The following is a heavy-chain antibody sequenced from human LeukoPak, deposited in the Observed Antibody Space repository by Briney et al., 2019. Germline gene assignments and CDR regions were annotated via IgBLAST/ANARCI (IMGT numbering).Heavy chain of an antibody. J-gene: IGHJ5*02. CDR3: ARGGAAAGTMGLYNRFDP. D-gene: IGHD6-13*01. CDR2: IIPIFGTA. CDR1: GGTFSSYA. Sequence: ASVTVSFKASGGTFSSYAISWVRQAPGQGLEWMGGIIPIFGTANYAQKFQGRVTITTDESTSTAYMELSSLRSEDTAVYYCARGGAAAGTMGLYNRFDPWGQGTLVTVSS. V-gene: IGHV1-69*05.